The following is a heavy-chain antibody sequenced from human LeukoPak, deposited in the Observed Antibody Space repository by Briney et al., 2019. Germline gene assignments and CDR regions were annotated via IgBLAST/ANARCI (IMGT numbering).Heavy chain of an antibody. D-gene: IGHD3-3*01. V-gene: IGHV3-30-3*01. Sequence: PGGSLRLSCAASGFTFSSYAMHWVRQAPGKGLEWVAVISYDGSNKYYADSVKGRFTISRDNSKNTLYLQMNSLRAEDTAVYYCAKEITIFGVVTLGYYYYGMDVWGQGTTVTVSS. J-gene: IGHJ6*02. CDR3: AKEITIFGVVTLGYYYYGMDV. CDR2: ISYDGSNK. CDR1: GFTFSSYA.